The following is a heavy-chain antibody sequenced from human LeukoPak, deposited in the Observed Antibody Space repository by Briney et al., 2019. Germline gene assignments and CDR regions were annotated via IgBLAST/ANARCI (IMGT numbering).Heavy chain of an antibody. V-gene: IGHV4-39*07. J-gene: IGHJ6*02. CDR2: IYYSGST. D-gene: IGHD2-2*01. CDR1: GGSISSSSSY. Sequence: SETLSLTCTVSGGSISSSSSYWGWIRQPPGKGLEWIGGIYYSGSTNYNPSLKSRVTISVDTSKNQFSLKLSSVTAADTAVYYCARDPGHIVVVPAAQGGEYYYYYGMDVWGQGTTVTVSS. CDR3: ARDPGHIVVVPAAQGGEYYYYYGMDV.